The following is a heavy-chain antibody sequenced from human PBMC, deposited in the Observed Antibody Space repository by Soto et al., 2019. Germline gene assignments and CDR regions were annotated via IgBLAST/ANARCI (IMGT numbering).Heavy chain of an antibody. V-gene: IGHV3-72*01. CDR3: VGGSYYGTFDY. D-gene: IGHD1-26*01. J-gene: IGHJ4*02. Sequence: LRLSCAASGFTFSDHYMDWVRQAPGKGLEWVGRTRNKANSYTTEYAASVKGRFTISRDDSKNSLYLQMNSLKTEDTAVYYCVGGSYYGTFDYWGQGTLVTVSS. CDR1: GFTFSDHY. CDR2: TRNKANSYTT.